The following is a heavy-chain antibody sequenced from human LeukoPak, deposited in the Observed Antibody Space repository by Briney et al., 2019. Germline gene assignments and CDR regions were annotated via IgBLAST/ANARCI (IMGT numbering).Heavy chain of an antibody. CDR1: VYSFTSYA. CDR3: ARAVSSWYRD. CDR2: INAGNGNT. D-gene: IGHD6-13*01. Sequence: ASVKVSCKASVYSFTSYARRWVRQAPGQRLEWMGWINAGNGNTKYSQKFQGRVTITRDTSASTAYMELSSLRSEDTAVYYCARAVSSWYRDWGQGTLVTVSS. V-gene: IGHV1-3*01. J-gene: IGHJ4*02.